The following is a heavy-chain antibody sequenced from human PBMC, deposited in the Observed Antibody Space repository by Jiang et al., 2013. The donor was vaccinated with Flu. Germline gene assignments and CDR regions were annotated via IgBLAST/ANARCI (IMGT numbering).Heavy chain of an antibody. CDR3: AHITRYCHGGRCYGGFDC. D-gene: IGHD2-15*01. J-gene: IGHJ4*02. Sequence: LVNPTQTLTLTCTFSGFSLTTTGAGVGWIRQPPGKALEWLALIYWDDDERYSPSLRSRLTITKDTSKNQVVLTVTNMDPVDTATYYCAHITRYCHGGRCYGGFDCWGQGALVTVSS. CDR1: GFSLTTTGAG. CDR2: IYWDDDE. V-gene: IGHV2-5*02.